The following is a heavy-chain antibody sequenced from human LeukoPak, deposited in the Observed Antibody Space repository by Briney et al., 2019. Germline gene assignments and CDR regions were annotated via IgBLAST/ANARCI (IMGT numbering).Heavy chain of an antibody. D-gene: IGHD3-10*01. Sequence: SETLSLTCTVSGGSISSHYWSWIRQPPGKGLEWIGYIYYSGSTNYNPSLKSRVTISVDTSKNQFSLKLSSVTAADTAVYYCARDRWVYYGSGTHWFDPWGQGTLVTVSS. CDR2: IYYSGST. V-gene: IGHV4-59*11. J-gene: IGHJ5*02. CDR1: GGSISSHY. CDR3: ARDRWVYYGSGTHWFDP.